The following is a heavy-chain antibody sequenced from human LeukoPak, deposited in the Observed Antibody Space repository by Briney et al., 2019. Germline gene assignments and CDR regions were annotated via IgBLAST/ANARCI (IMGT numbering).Heavy chain of an antibody. CDR1: GGSISSGDYY. Sequence: PSETLSLTCTVSGGSISSGDYYWTWIRQHPGKGLEWIGYIYYSGSTYYNPSLKSRVSISVDMSKNHFSLELRSVTAADTAVYYCARDRERLQFRGMDVWGQGTTVTVSS. CDR2: IYYSGST. J-gene: IGHJ6*02. D-gene: IGHD3-3*01. CDR3: ARDRERLQFRGMDV. V-gene: IGHV4-31*03.